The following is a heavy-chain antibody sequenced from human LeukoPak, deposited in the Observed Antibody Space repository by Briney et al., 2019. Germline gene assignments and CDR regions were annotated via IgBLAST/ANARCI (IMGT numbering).Heavy chain of an antibody. V-gene: IGHV3-7*03. CDR2: IRQDGSDK. Sequence: GGSLRLSCAASGFTFSTSWMTWVRQAPGKGLEWVANIRQDGSDKYYMDSVKGRFTISRDNAKNSLYLQMNSLRAEDTAVYYCAKDSGWFRFDYWGQGTLVTVSS. CDR1: GFTFSTSW. D-gene: IGHD6-13*01. CDR3: AKDSGWFRFDY. J-gene: IGHJ4*02.